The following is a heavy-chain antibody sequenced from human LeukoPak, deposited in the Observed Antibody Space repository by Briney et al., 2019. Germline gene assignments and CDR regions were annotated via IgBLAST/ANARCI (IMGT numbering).Heavy chain of an antibody. CDR2: IYYSGST. Sequence: SQTLSLTCTVSGGSISSGDYYWSWIRQRPGKGLEWIGYIYYSGSTYYNPSLKSRVTISVDTSKNQFSLKLSSVTAADTAVYYCARDLGIAATTDYWGQGTLVTVSS. D-gene: IGHD6-13*01. V-gene: IGHV4-30-4*01. CDR3: ARDLGIAATTDY. J-gene: IGHJ4*02. CDR1: GGSISSGDYY.